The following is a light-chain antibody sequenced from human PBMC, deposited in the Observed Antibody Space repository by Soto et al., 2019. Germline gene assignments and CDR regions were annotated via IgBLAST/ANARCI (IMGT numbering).Light chain of an antibody. CDR2: GAS. J-gene: IGKJ5*01. CDR3: QQDGRS. Sequence: VVRQSPATRSVSPGERANLSCRASQSASSNLAWYQHEPGQAPRLLIYGASTRATGIPDRFSGSGSGTDFTLTISGLEAEDFAVYYCQQDGRSFAQGTRLEIK. CDR1: QSASSN. V-gene: IGKV3-20*01.